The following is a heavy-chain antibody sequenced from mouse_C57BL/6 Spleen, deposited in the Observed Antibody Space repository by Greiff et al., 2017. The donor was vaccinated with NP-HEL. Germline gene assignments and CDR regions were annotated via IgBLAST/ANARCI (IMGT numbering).Heavy chain of an antibody. CDR2: IYPRSGNT. Sequence: QVQLQQSGAELARPGASVKLSCKASGYTFTSYGISWVKQRTGQGLEWIGEIYPRSGNTYYNEKFKGKATLTADKSSSTAYMELRSLTSEDSAVYFCARGGLLGSSYYAMDYWGQGTSVTVSS. D-gene: IGHD1-1*01. CDR1: GYTFTSYG. V-gene: IGHV1-81*01. CDR3: ARGGLLGSSYYAMDY. J-gene: IGHJ4*01.